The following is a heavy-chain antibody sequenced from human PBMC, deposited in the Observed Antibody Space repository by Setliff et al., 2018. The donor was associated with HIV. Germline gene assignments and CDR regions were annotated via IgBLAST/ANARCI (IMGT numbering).Heavy chain of an antibody. CDR2: IGVYNGNT. J-gene: IGHJ4*02. Sequence: ASVKVSCKASGYTFTGYYMHWVRQAPGQGLGWMGWIGVYNGNTDYAQKVQGRVTMTTDTSTTTAYMELRSLRSDDTAVYYCARVRTLDTPVDVIMVVVGGDYWGQGTLVTVSS. CDR1: GYTFTGYY. V-gene: IGHV1-18*04. D-gene: IGHD3-22*01. CDR3: ARVRTLDTPVDVIMVVVGGDY.